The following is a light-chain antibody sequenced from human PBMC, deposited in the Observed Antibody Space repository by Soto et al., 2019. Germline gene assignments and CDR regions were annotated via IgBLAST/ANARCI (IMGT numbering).Light chain of an antibody. CDR1: QGISSY. V-gene: IGKV1-8*01. CDR3: QHYYSYHPWT. CDR2: AAS. J-gene: IGKJ1*01. Sequence: AIRMTQSPSSLSASTGDRVTITCRASQGISSYLAWYQQKPGKAPKLLIYAASTLQSGVPSRFSGSGSGTDFTPTISCLQSEDFATYYCQHYYSYHPWTFGQGTKVQIK.